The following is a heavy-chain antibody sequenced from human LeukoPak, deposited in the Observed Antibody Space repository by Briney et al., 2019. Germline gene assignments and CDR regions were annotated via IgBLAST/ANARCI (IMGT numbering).Heavy chain of an antibody. CDR1: GYTFTSYA. J-gene: IGHJ4*02. Sequence: GASVKVSCKAFGYTFTSYAMHCVRQAPGQRLEWVGYINAGNGNTEYSQKFQGRVTITRDTSASTAYLELSRLRSEATAVYYCARWVYSSSWCFDYWGQGTLVTVSS. CDR3: ARWVYSSSWCFDY. V-gene: IGHV1-3*01. D-gene: IGHD6-13*01. CDR2: INAGNGNT.